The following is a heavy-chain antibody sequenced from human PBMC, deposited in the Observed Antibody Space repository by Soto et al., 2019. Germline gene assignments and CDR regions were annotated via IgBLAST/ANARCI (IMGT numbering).Heavy chain of an antibody. Sequence: EVQLLESGGGLVQPGGSLRLSCAASGFTFSSYAMSWVRQAPGKGLEWVSAISGSGGSTYYADSVKGRFTISRDNSKNTLYLQMNILRAEDTAVYYCAKDGRGYCSGGSCYLYYYMDVWGKGTTVTVSS. CDR2: ISGSGGST. CDR3: AKDGRGYCSGGSCYLYYYMDV. J-gene: IGHJ6*03. D-gene: IGHD2-15*01. CDR1: GFTFSSYA. V-gene: IGHV3-23*01.